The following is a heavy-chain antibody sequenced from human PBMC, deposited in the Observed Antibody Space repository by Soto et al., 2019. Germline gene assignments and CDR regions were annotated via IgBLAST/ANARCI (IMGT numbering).Heavy chain of an antibody. D-gene: IGHD2-2*01. CDR1: GFTFSSYG. Sequence: GGSLRLSCAASGFTFSSYGMHWVRQAPGKGLDWVAVILYDGSNEYYADSVKGRFTISRDNSNKMFYLQMNSLRVEDTAVYYCARYCSSTSCSFDYWGQGTLVTVSS. CDR2: ILYDGSNE. CDR3: ARYCSSTSCSFDY. V-gene: IGHV3-33*01. J-gene: IGHJ4*02.